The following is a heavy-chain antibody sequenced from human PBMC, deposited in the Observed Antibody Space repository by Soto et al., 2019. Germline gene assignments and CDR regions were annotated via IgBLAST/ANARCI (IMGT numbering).Heavy chain of an antibody. V-gene: IGHV4-30-4*01. D-gene: IGHD7-27*01. Sequence: SETLSLTCTVSGGSISSGDYYWSWIRQPPGKGLEWIGYIYYSGSTYYNPSLKSRVTISVDTSKNQFSLKLSSVTAADTAVYYCARVVPTGDLYWYFDLWGRGTLVTVSS. CDR1: GGSISSGDYY. J-gene: IGHJ2*01. CDR3: ARVVPTGDLYWYFDL. CDR2: IYYSGST.